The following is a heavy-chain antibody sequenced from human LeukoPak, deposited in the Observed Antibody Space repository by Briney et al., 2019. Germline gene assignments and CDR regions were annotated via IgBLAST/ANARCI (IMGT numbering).Heavy chain of an antibody. D-gene: IGHD3-10*01. CDR3: ASVRRGFGESSKYYAYYYMGV. CDR2: IYYSGST. V-gene: IGHV4-39*01. CDR1: GGSISSSSYY. J-gene: IGHJ4*02. Sequence: PSETLSLTCTVSGGSISSSSYYWGWIRQPPGKGLGWIGNIYYSGSTYYNPSLKSRVTISLDTSKNQFSLKLSSVTAADTAVYYCASVRRGFGESSKYYAYYYMGVWGQGTLVIVSS.